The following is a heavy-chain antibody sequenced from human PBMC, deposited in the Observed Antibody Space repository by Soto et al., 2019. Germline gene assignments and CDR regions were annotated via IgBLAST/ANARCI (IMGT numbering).Heavy chain of an antibody. CDR3: ARGHRLIAVFYYYYYMDV. V-gene: IGHV3-7*01. CDR1: GFTFSSYW. J-gene: IGHJ6*03. CDR2: IKQDGSEK. D-gene: IGHD2-8*01. Sequence: GGSLRLSCAASGFTFSSYWMSWVRQAPGKGLEWVANIKQDGSEKYYVDSVKGRFTISRDNAKNSLYLQMNSLRAEDTAVYYCARGHRLIAVFYYYYYMDVWGKGTTVTVS.